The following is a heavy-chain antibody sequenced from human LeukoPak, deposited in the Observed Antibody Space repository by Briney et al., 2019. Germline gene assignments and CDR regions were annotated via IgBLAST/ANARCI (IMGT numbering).Heavy chain of an antibody. CDR2: ISSSSSYI. J-gene: IGHJ6*04. V-gene: IGHV3-21*04. D-gene: IGHD2-2*01. CDR3: ARDQYELRSYYYGMDA. Sequence: GGSLRLSCAASGFTFSSYSMNWVRQAPGKGLEWVSSISSSSSYIYYADSVKGRFTISRDNAKNSLYLQMNGLRVEDTAVYYCARDQYELRSYYYGMDAWGKGTTVSVSS. CDR1: GFTFSSYS.